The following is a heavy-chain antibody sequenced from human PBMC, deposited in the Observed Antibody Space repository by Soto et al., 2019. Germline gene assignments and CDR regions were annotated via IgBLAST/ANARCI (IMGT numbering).Heavy chain of an antibody. CDR3: WKVGMNFYSGYDVYVEY. V-gene: IGHV3-74*01. Sequence: KGLVWVSRINGAGSSTNYADSVKGRFTISRDNSKNTLYLQMNSLRAEDTAVYYCWKVGMNFYSGYDVYVEYLVQGTLVPGS. J-gene: IGHJ4*02. D-gene: IGHD5-12*01. CDR2: INGAGSST.